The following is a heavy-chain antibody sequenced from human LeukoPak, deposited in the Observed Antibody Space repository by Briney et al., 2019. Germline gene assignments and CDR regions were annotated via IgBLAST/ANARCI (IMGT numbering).Heavy chain of an antibody. Sequence: ASVKVSCKVSGYTLTELSMHWVRQAPGKGLEWMGGFDPEDGETIYAQKFQGRVTMTEDTSTDTAYMGLSSLRSEDTAVYYCATDTYYYDSSGYDYWGQGTLVTVSS. CDR2: FDPEDGET. J-gene: IGHJ4*02. D-gene: IGHD3-22*01. V-gene: IGHV1-24*01. CDR1: GYTLTELS. CDR3: ATDTYYYDSSGYDY.